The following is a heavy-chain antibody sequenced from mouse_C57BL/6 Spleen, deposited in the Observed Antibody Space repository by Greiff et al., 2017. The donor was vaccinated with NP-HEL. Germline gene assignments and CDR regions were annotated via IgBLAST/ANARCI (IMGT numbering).Heavy chain of an antibody. CDR2: IYPGSGST. J-gene: IGHJ1*03. CDR1: GYTFTSYW. D-gene: IGHD1-1*01. V-gene: IGHV1-55*01. CDR3: ARWDYYGSSYDDWYFDV. Sequence: QVQLKQPGAELVKPGASVKMSCKASGYTFTSYWITWVKQRPGQGLEWIGDIYPGSGSTNYNEKFKSKATLTVDTSSSTAYMQLSSLTSEDSAVYYCARWDYYGSSYDDWYFDVWGTGTTVTVSS.